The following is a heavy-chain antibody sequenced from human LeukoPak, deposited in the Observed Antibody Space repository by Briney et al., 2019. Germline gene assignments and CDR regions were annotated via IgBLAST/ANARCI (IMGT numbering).Heavy chain of an antibody. V-gene: IGHV4-34*12. CDR3: ARASSAYYYDFYGLDV. Sequence: SETLSLTCAVYGGSFSGYYWSWLRQPPGKGLEWIGEIIHSGSTNCNPPLKSRVTISVDTSKNHFSLNLSSVTAADTAMYYCARASSAYYYDFYGLDVWGQGTTVTVSS. J-gene: IGHJ6*01. CDR1: GGSFSGYY. D-gene: IGHD3-22*01. CDR2: IIHSGST.